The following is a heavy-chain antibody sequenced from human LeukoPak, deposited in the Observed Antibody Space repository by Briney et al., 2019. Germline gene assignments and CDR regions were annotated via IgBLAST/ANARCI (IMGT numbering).Heavy chain of an antibody. CDR3: ARGPDLQQQLTDLDY. CDR1: GYTFTGYY. D-gene: IGHD6-13*01. Sequence: ASLKVSCKTSGYTFTGYYMHWVRQAPGQGLEWIGWINPNSGGTDYAQKFQDRVTMTRDTSISTAYMELSRLRSDDTAVYYCARGPDLQQQLTDLDYWGQGTLVTVSS. V-gene: IGHV1-2*02. J-gene: IGHJ4*02. CDR2: INPNSGGT.